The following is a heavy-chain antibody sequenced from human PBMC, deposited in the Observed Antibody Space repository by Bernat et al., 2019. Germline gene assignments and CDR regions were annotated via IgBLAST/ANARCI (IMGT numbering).Heavy chain of an antibody. CDR2: ISYDGSNK. CDR1: GFTFSSYG. D-gene: IGHD1-1*01. V-gene: IGHV3-30*18. CDR3: AKGYDY. J-gene: IGHJ4*02. Sequence: QVQLVESGGGVVQPGRSLRLSCAASGFTFSSYGMHWVRQAPGKGLEWVAVISYDGSNKYYEDSVKGRFTISRDNSKNTLYLQMNSLRAEDTAVYYCAKGYDYWGQGTLVTVSS.